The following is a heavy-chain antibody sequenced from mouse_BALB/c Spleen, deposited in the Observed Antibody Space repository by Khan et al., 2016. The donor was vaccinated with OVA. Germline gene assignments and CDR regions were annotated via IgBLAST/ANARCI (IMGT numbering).Heavy chain of an antibody. Sequence: VQLQQSGAELARPGASVKMSCKASGYTFTSYTIHWIKLRPGQGLEWIGFINPSNGYTNYNQKLKDKATLTADKSSTTVYMQLSSLTSDDSAVSICVRDWAYHRNAGCFAYWGQGTLVTLSA. CDR2: INPSNGYT. V-gene: IGHV1-4*01. CDR1: GYTFTSYT. CDR3: VRDWAYHRNAGCFAY. D-gene: IGHD2-14*01. J-gene: IGHJ3*01.